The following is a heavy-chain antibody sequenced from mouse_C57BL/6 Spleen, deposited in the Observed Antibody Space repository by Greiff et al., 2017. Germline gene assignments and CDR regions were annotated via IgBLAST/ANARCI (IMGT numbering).Heavy chain of an antibody. CDR2: IHPNSGST. CDR3: ARCMQETDYCGSSGWYFDV. Sequence: QVQLQQPGAELVKPGASVKLSCKASGYTFTSYWMHWVKQRPGQGLEWIGMIHPNSGSTNYNEKFKSKATLTVDKSSSTAYMQLSSLTSEDSAVYYCARCMQETDYCGSSGWYFDVWGTGTTVTVSS. D-gene: IGHD1-1*01. V-gene: IGHV1-64*01. J-gene: IGHJ1*03. CDR1: GYTFTSYW.